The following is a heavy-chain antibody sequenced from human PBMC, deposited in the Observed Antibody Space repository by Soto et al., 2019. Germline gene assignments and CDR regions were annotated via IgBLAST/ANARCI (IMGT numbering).Heavy chain of an antibody. V-gene: IGHV3-23*01. CDR2: ISGSGGDT. CDR3: ARDGPGITGGGYYYYGMDV. D-gene: IGHD1-20*01. CDR1: GFTFSSYA. J-gene: IGHJ6*02. Sequence: EVQLLESGGGLVQPGGSLRLSCAASGFTFSSYAMTWVRQAPGKGLEWVSGISGSGGDTYYIDSVKGRFTISRDNSKNTLYLQMNSLRAEDTAVYYCARDGPGITGGGYYYYGMDVWGQGTTVTVSS.